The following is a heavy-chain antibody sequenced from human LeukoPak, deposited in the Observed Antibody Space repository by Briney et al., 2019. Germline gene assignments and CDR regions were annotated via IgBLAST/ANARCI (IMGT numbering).Heavy chain of an antibody. D-gene: IGHD2-2*01. Sequence: GGSLRLSCAASGFTFSAYSMSWVRQSPRKGLEWISGVSGADGTTYYADSVKGRFTISRDNSKSTLYLQMNNLRAEDTAVYYCAKHWSYCSTTSCFFNYYYYYMDVWGKGTTVTVSS. V-gene: IGHV3-23*01. CDR1: GFTFSAYS. CDR2: VSGADGTT. CDR3: AKHWSYCSTTSCFFNYYYYYMDV. J-gene: IGHJ6*03.